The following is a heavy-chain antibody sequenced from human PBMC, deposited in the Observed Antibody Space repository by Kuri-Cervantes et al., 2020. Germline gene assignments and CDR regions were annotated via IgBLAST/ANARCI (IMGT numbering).Heavy chain of an antibody. Sequence: SVKVSCKASGCTFNNYAFSWVRQAPGQGLEWMGEIIPIFGTTNYAQKFQGRVTITTDESTTTAYMELSSLRSEDTAVYYCARDPFMLTFGGVIETKYYLDYWGQGTLVTVSS. D-gene: IGHD3-16*02. CDR2: IIPIFGTT. V-gene: IGHV1-69*05. CDR3: ARDPFMLTFGGVIETKYYLDY. CDR1: GCTFNNYA. J-gene: IGHJ4*02.